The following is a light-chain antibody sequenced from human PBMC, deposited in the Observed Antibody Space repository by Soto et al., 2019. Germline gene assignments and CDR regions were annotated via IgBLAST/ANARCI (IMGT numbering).Light chain of an antibody. Sequence: EIVLTQSPGTLSLSPGERVTLSCRDSQSVRSSYLAWYQQKPGQAPRLLIYGASSRATGIPDRFSGSGSGTDFTLTSIRLEPEDFAGDCCQQYGSAPDTFGQGTKLEI. V-gene: IGKV3-20*01. CDR1: QSVRSSY. CDR2: GAS. CDR3: QQYGSAPDT. J-gene: IGKJ2*01.